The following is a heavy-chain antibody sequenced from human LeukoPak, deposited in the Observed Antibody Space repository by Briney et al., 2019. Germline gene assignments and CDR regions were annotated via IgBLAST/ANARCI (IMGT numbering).Heavy chain of an antibody. D-gene: IGHD3-10*01. CDR2: IYYSGST. V-gene: IGHV4-59*08. J-gene: IGHJ6*02. CDR1: GGSISSYY. Sequence: SETLSLTCTVSGGSISSYYWSWIRQPPGKGLEWIGYIYYSGSTNYNPSLKSRVTISVDTSKNQFSLKLSSVTAADTAVYYFARLGYYYGSGSYFYVGVSEMDVWGQGTTVTVSS. CDR3: ARLGYYYGSGSYFYVGVSEMDV.